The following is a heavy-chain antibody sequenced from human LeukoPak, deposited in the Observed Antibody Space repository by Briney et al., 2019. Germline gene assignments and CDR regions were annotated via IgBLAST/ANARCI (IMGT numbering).Heavy chain of an antibody. CDR2: MNPNSGNT. J-gene: IGHJ4*02. D-gene: IGHD5-12*01. CDR3: ARWEDIVATIRY. CDR1: GYTFTSYD. Sequence: ASVKVSCKASGYTFTSYDINWVRQATGQGLEWTGWMNPNSGNTGYAQKFQGRVTMTRNTSISTAYMELSSLRSEDTAVYYCARWEDIVATIRYWGQGTLVTVSS. V-gene: IGHV1-8*01.